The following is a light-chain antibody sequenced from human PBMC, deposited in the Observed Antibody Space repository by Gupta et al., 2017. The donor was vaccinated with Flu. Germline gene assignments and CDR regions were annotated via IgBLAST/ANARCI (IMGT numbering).Light chain of an antibody. Sequence: VLPQPPPSSGTPGQRVTISCSGSSSNIGSNTVNWYQQHPGTAPKLLIYSNNQRPSGVPDRFSGSKSGTSASLAISGLQAEDEADYYCAAWDDSRNGWVFGGGTKLTVL. CDR3: AAWDDSRNGWV. V-gene: IGLV1-44*01. CDR1: SSNIGSNT. J-gene: IGLJ3*02. CDR2: SNN.